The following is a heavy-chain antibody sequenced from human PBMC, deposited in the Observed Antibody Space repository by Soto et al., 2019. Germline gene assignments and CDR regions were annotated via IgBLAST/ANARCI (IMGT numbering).Heavy chain of an antibody. CDR3: AREARPYYYYGMDV. CDR2: ISSSSSTI. D-gene: IGHD6-6*01. J-gene: IGHJ6*02. V-gene: IGHV3-48*02. CDR1: GFTFSSYS. Sequence: PGGSLRLSCAASGFTFSSYSMNWVRQAPGKGLEWVSYISSSSSTIYYADSVKGRFTISRDNAKNPLYLQMNSLRDEDTAVYYCAREARPYYYYGMDVWGQGTTVTVSS.